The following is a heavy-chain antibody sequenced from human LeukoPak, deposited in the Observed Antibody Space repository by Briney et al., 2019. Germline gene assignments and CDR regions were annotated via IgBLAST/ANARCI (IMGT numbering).Heavy chain of an antibody. CDR2: IYYSGST. D-gene: IGHD3-10*01. J-gene: IGHJ6*03. V-gene: IGHV4-39*01. Sequence: PSETLSLTCTVSGGSICSSSYYWGWIRQPPGKGLEWIGSIYYSGSTYYNPSLKSRVTISVDTSKNQFSLKLSSVTAADTAVYYCARQILWFGELLFNYYYYMDVWGKGTTVTVSS. CDR3: ARQILWFGELLFNYYYYMDV. CDR1: GGSICSSSYY.